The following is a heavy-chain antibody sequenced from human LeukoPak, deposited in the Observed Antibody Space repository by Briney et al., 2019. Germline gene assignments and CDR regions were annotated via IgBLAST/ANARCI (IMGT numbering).Heavy chain of an antibody. CDR3: AKAPPYTKYFES. Sequence: GGSLTLSCAASGFSFSSYAMSWVRQAPGKGLDWVSTISSSGGDTFYADSVKGRFTISRDNSKNTLYLQMNSLRAEDTAVYYCAKAPPYTKYFESWGQGTLVTVSS. V-gene: IGHV3-23*01. CDR1: GFSFSSYA. D-gene: IGHD2-8*01. J-gene: IGHJ4*02. CDR2: ISSSGGDT.